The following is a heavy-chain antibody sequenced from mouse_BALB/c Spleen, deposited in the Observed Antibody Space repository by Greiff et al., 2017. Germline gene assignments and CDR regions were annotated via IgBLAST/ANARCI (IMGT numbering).Heavy chain of an antibody. D-gene: IGHD4-1*01. CDR2: IRNKANGYTT. V-gene: IGHV7-3*02. Sequence: EVQLVESGGGLVQPGGSLRLSCATSGFTFTDYYMSWVRQPPGKALEWLGFIRNKANGYTTEYSASVKGRFTISRDNSQSILYLQMNTLRAEDSATYYCARDGLGEDYWGQGTTLTVSS. CDR1: GFTFTDYY. J-gene: IGHJ2*01. CDR3: ARDGLGEDY.